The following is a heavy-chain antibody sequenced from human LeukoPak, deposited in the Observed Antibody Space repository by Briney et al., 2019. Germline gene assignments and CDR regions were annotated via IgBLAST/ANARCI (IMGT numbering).Heavy chain of an antibody. V-gene: IGHV3-74*01. CDR3: AAWGFGELLGFDP. Sequence: GGSLRLSCTASGFTFSSYWMHWVRQAPGKGLVWVSRINSDGSSTNYADSVKGRFTISRDNSKNTLYLQMNSLRAEDTAVYYCAAWGFGELLGFDPWGQGTLVTVSS. D-gene: IGHD3-10*01. CDR2: INSDGSST. J-gene: IGHJ5*02. CDR1: GFTFSSYW.